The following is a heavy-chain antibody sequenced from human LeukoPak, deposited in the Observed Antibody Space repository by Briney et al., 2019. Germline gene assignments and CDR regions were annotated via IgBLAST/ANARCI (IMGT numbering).Heavy chain of an antibody. Sequence: ASVKVSCKASGYTFTSYGISWVRQAPGQGLEWMGWISAYNGNTNYAQKLQGRVTMTTDTSTSTAYMELRSLRSDDTAVYYCARELYYDFWSGYYSERFYKPPDYWGQGTLVTVSS. V-gene: IGHV1-18*01. CDR1: GYTFTSYG. J-gene: IGHJ4*02. CDR2: ISAYNGNT. CDR3: ARELYYDFWSGYYSERFYKPPDY. D-gene: IGHD3-3*01.